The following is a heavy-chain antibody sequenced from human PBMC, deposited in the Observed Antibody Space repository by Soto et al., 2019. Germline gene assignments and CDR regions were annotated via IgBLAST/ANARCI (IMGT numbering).Heavy chain of an antibody. CDR3: ARVRLVPAAKGTTYYYYYMDV. J-gene: IGHJ6*03. Sequence: GASVKVSCKASGYTFTSYDINWVRQATGQGLEWMGWMNPNSGNTGYAQKFQGRVTMTRNTSISTAYMKLSSLRSEDTAVYYCARVRLVPAAKGTTYYYYYMDVWGKGTTVTVSS. CDR1: GYTFTSYD. D-gene: IGHD2-2*01. CDR2: MNPNSGNT. V-gene: IGHV1-8*01.